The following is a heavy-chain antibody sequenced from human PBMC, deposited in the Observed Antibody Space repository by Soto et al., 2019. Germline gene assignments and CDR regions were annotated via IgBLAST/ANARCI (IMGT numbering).Heavy chain of an antibody. CDR2: ISGSGGST. J-gene: IGHJ4*02. V-gene: IGHV3-23*01. CDR1: GLTFSSYA. CDR3: AKDNLGIAAAGPIDY. Sequence: PGGSLRLSCAASGLTFSSYAMSWVRQAPGKGLEWVSAISGSGGSTYYADSVKGRFTISRDNSKNTLYLQMNSLRAEDTAVYYCAKDNLGIAAAGPIDYWGQGTLVTVSS. D-gene: IGHD6-13*01.